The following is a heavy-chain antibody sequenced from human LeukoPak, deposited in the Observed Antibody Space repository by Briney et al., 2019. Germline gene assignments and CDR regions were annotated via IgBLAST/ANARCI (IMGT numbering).Heavy chain of an antibody. CDR2: LDLEDGET. CDR3: ATVGYSTGWYGLNYYFDY. Sequence: ASVKVSCKVSGYTLTELSMHWVRQAPGKGLEWMGGLDLEDGETMYAQKFQGRVTMTEDTSTDTAYMELSSLRSEDTAIYYCATVGYSTGWYGLNYYFDYWGQGTLVTVSS. CDR1: GYTLTELS. V-gene: IGHV1-24*01. J-gene: IGHJ4*02. D-gene: IGHD6-19*01.